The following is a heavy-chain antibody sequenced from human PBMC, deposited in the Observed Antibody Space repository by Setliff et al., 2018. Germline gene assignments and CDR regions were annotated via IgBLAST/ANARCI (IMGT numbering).Heavy chain of an antibody. V-gene: IGHV3-7*01. D-gene: IGHD3-16*01. CDR1: GFTFSNSW. Sequence: LRLSCAASGFTFSNSWMSWVRQAPGKGLEWVANIKQDGSEKYYVDSVKGRFTISRDNAKNSLYLQMNSLRAEDTAVYYCARDGGEYWGQGTLVTRLL. CDR3: ARDGGEY. J-gene: IGHJ4*02. CDR2: IKQDGSEK.